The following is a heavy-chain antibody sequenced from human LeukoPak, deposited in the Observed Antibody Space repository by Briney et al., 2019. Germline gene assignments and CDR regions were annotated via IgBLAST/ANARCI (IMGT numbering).Heavy chain of an antibody. CDR3: ATQVGARDFFDY. Sequence: SETLSLTCAVSGGSISSSYYWGWIRQPPGKGLEWIGSIYYSGSTYYNPSLKSRVTISVDTSKNQFSLKLSSVTAADTAVYYCATQVGARDFFDYWGQGTLVTVSS. J-gene: IGHJ4*02. CDR1: GGSISSSYY. D-gene: IGHD1-26*01. V-gene: IGHV4-39*01. CDR2: IYYSGST.